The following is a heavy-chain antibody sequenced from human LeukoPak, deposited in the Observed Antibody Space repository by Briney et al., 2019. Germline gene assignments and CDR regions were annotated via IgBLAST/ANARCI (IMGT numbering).Heavy chain of an antibody. V-gene: IGHV1-18*01. CDR1: GYTFTSYG. CDR2: ISAYNGNT. D-gene: IGHD6-13*01. J-gene: IGHJ4*02. CDR3: ARGLVAAAGTGGV. Sequence: ASVKVSCKASGYTFTSYGISWVRQAPGQGLEWMGWISAYNGNTNYAQKLQGRVTITRNTSISTAYMELSSLRSEDTAVYYCARGLVAAAGTGGVWGQGTLVTVSS.